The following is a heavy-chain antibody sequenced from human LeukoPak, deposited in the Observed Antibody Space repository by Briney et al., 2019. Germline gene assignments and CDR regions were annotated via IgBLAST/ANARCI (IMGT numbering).Heavy chain of an antibody. CDR3: ARGLTRAGGIAFFDLLPLPFFDF. J-gene: IGHJ4*02. Sequence: SETLSLTCAVYGGSFSGYYWSWVRQPPGKGLEWIGEVNHSGSTNYNPSLKSRIAISVDTSKNQFSLKLTSVTAADTAVYYCARGLTRAGGIAFFDLLPLPFFDFWGQGSLVTVSS. CDR1: GGSFSGYY. D-gene: IGHD3-3*02. V-gene: IGHV4-34*01. CDR2: VNHSGST.